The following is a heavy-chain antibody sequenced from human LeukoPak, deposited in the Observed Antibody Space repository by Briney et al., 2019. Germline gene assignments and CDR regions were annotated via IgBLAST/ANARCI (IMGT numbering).Heavy chain of an antibody. J-gene: IGHJ6*03. CDR2: IYYSGNT. CDR3: AREYGSGNYVYMDV. Sequence: SETLSLTCTVSGGSISSYSYYWGWIRQPPGKGLEWIGSIYYSGNTYYNPSLKSRVTISVDTSKNQFSLKLSSVTAADTAVYYCAREYGSGNYVYMDVWGKGTTVTVSS. V-gene: IGHV4-39*02. CDR1: GGSISSYSYY. D-gene: IGHD3-10*01.